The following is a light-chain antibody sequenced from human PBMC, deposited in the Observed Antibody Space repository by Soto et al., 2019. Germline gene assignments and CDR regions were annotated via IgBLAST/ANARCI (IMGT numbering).Light chain of an antibody. Sequence: ENVLTQSPGTLSLSPGERATLSCRASQSVSSSYLAWYQQKPGQAPRLLIYGASSRATGIPDRFIGSGSGTDFTLTISRLEAEDFAGYYWQQYGSSPLFTFGQGTELEIK. J-gene: IGKJ2*01. V-gene: IGKV3-20*01. CDR2: GAS. CDR1: QSVSSSY. CDR3: QQYGSSPLFT.